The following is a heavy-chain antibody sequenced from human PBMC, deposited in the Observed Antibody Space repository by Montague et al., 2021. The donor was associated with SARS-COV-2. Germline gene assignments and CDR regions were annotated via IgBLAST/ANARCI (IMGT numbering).Heavy chain of an antibody. V-gene: IGHV4-4*07. Sequence: SETLSLTCSISGVSITSYYWSWVRQPAGKGLEWIGNIHASGSTNYSPSLKIRVRLSIDNPKNQLSLELESLTDADTAVYYCVRDGGNWYYFDYWGQGALVTVSS. D-gene: IGHD3-16*01. CDR2: IHASGST. J-gene: IGHJ4*02. CDR1: GVSITSYY. CDR3: VRDGGNWYYFDY.